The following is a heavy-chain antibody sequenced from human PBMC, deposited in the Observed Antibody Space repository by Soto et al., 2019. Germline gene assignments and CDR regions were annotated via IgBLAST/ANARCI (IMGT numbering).Heavy chain of an antibody. V-gene: IGHV5-10-1*01. J-gene: IGHJ1*01. CDR1: GYRITSYW. Sequence: EEQLVQSGAEVKKPGESLRISCKQSGYRITSYWISWVRQMTGKGLEWMGQIDPSDSYTNYSPSFQGHVTISGDKSISTDYLQWSSLKASDTAMYYCVRHFSSCTSDNCESWGQGTLVTVSS. D-gene: IGHD1-1*01. CDR3: VRHFSSCTSDNCES. CDR2: IDPSDSYT.